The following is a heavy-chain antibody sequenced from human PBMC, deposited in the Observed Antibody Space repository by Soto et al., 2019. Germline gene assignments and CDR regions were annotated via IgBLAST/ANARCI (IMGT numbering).Heavy chain of an antibody. Sequence: QVQLQQWGAGLLKPSETLSLTCAVYGGSFSAYYWSWIRQPPGKGLEWIGEIKPSGSTNYNPSLKSRVTISADTSKNQFSLKLTSVTAADTAVYYCAKGKHPDYWGQGTLVTVSS. V-gene: IGHV4-34*01. CDR1: GGSFSAYY. J-gene: IGHJ4*02. CDR3: AKGKHPDY. CDR2: IKPSGST.